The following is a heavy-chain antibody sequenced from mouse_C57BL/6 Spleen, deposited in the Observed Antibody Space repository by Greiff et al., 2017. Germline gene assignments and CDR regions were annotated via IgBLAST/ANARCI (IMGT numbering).Heavy chain of an antibody. CDR3: ARSGYYGSSYYAMDY. V-gene: IGHV1-55*01. CDR2: IHPGSGST. Sequence: VQLQQPGAELVKPGASVKMSCKASGYTFTSYWITWVKQRPGQGLEWIGDIHPGSGSTNYNEKFKSKATLTVDTSSSTAYMQLSSLTSEDSAVYYCARSGYYGSSYYAMDYWGQGTSVTVSS. CDR1: GYTFTSYW. D-gene: IGHD1-1*01. J-gene: IGHJ4*01.